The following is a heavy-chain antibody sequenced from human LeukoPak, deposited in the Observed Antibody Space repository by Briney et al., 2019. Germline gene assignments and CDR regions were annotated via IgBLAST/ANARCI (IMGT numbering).Heavy chain of an antibody. CDR3: AAGGYCSSTSCYGFDY. CDR1: GFTFTSSA. D-gene: IGHD2-2*03. Sequence: SVKVSCKASGFTFTSSAVQWVRQARGQRLEWIGWIVVGGGNTNYAQKFQERVTITRDMSTSTAYMELSSLRSEDTAVYYCAAGGYCSSTSCYGFDYWGQGTLVTVSS. V-gene: IGHV1-58*01. CDR2: IVVGGGNT. J-gene: IGHJ4*02.